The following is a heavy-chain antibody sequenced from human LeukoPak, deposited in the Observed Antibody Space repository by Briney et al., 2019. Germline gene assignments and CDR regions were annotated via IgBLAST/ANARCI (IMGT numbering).Heavy chain of an antibody. Sequence: GGSLRLSCAASGFTVSSSYMSWVRQAPGKGLEWVSYMSSSSTSIYHADSVKGRFTISRDDAKNTLDLQMNRLRDEDTAVYYCAREGDSSGPSVGLDYWGQGTLVTVSS. CDR1: GFTVSSSY. D-gene: IGHD3-22*01. CDR3: AREGDSSGPSVGLDY. J-gene: IGHJ4*02. V-gene: IGHV3-48*02. CDR2: MSSSSTSI.